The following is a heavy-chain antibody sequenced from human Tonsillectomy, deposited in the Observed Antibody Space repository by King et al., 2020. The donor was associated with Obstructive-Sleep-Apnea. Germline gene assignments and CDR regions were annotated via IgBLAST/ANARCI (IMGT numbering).Heavy chain of an antibody. Sequence: VQLVESGGGLVQPGGSLRLSCAASGFTFSTYAMNWVRQAPGKGLEWVSTISGSGSGTFYADSVKGRFTISRDNSRNTLYLQMSSLRAEDTAVYYCAKVPEFRYFDTNDYWGQGTLVTVSS. V-gene: IGHV3-23*04. CDR2: ISGSGSGT. J-gene: IGHJ4*02. CDR3: AKVPEFRYFDTNDY. D-gene: IGHD3-9*01. CDR1: GFTFSTYA.